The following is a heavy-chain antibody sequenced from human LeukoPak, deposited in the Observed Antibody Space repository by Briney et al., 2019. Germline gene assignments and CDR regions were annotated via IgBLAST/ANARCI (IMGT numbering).Heavy chain of an antibody. J-gene: IGHJ4*02. D-gene: IGHD6-19*01. CDR2: ISGSGTTT. V-gene: IGHV3-23*01. CDR3: ARGSIAVAPPCFDY. CDR1: GFIFSSYA. Sequence: GGSLRLSCGASGFIFSSYAMTWVRQTPGKGLEWVSGISGSGTTTYYADSVKGRFTISRDNSKNTLYLQMNSLRAEDTAVYYCARGSIAVAPPCFDYWGQGTLVTVSS.